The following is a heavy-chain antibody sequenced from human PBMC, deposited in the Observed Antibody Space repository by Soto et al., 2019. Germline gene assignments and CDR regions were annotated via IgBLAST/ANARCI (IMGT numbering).Heavy chain of an antibody. CDR3: TTYATYYYGSGSYYLFDY. Sequence: EVQLVESGGGLVKPGGSLRLSSAASGFTFSNAWMNWVRQAPGKGLEWVGRIKSKTDGGTTDYAAPVKGRFTISRDDSKNTLYLQMNSLKTEDTAVYYCTTYATYYYGSGSYYLFDYWGQGTLVTVSS. J-gene: IGHJ4*02. V-gene: IGHV3-15*07. CDR1: GFTFSNAW. CDR2: IKSKTDGGTT. D-gene: IGHD3-10*01.